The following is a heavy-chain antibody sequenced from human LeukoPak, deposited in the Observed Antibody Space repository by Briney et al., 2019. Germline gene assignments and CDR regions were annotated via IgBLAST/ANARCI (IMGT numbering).Heavy chain of an antibody. CDR3: AKRDTSGYYYFEY. CDR2: ISTSGGST. V-gene: IGHV3-23*01. CDR1: GFTFSNFA. D-gene: IGHD3-22*01. Sequence: SGGSLRLSCAASGFTFSNFAMSWVRQAPGKGLEWVSGISTSGGSTYYADSVKGRFTISRDNSKNTLYLQMNSLRAEDTAVYYCAKRDTSGYYYFEYWGQGTLVTVSS. J-gene: IGHJ4*02.